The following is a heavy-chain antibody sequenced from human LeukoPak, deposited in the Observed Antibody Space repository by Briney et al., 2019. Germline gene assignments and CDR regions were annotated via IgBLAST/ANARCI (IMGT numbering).Heavy chain of an antibody. CDR1: GYTLTELS. CDR2: MNPNSGNT. J-gene: IGHJ5*02. V-gene: IGHV1-8*01. D-gene: IGHD3-10*01. Sequence: GASVKVSCKVSGYTLTELSMHWVRQATGQGLEWMGWMNPNSGNTGYGQKFQGRVTMTSSISTAYMELSSLRSEDTAVYYCARAPIVWGVQHTNWFDPWGQGTLVTVSS. CDR3: ARAPIVWGVQHTNWFDP.